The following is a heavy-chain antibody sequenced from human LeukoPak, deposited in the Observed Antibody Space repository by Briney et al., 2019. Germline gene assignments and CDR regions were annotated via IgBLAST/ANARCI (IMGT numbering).Heavy chain of an antibody. CDR3: ATGSGGPSGSYHTGFDY. CDR2: FDPEDGET. Sequence: ASVKVSCKVSGYTLTELSMHWVRQAPGKGLEWRGGFDPEDGETIYAQKFQGRVTMTEDTSTDTAYMELSSLRSEDTAVYYCATGSGGPSGSYHTGFDYWGQGTLVTVSS. V-gene: IGHV1-24*01. J-gene: IGHJ4*02. CDR1: GYTLTELS. D-gene: IGHD1-26*01.